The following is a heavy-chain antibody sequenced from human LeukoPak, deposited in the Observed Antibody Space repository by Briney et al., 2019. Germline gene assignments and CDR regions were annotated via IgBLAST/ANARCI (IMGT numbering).Heavy chain of an antibody. D-gene: IGHD3-22*01. CDR2: ISYDGSNK. J-gene: IGHJ4*02. Sequence: GGSLRLSCAASGFTFSTYGMHWVRQAPGKGLEWVAVISYDGSNKYYGDSVKGRFTISRDNSKNTLYLQMNSLRAEDTAVYYCATGGHVRVYDSSAYYGHYWGQGTLVTASS. V-gene: IGHV3-30*03. CDR1: GFTFSTYG. CDR3: ATGGHVRVYDSSAYYGHY.